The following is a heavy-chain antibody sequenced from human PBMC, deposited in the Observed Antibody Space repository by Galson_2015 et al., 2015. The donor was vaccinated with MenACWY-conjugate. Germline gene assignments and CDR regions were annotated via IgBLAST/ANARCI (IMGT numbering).Heavy chain of an antibody. Sequence: SLRLSCAASGFTFSSYWMHWVRQAPGKGLVWVSLINSDGSSTSYADSVEGRFTISRDNAKNTLYLQMNSLRAEDTVVYYCAVYCSSTRCYGASGGYWGQGTLVTVSS. J-gene: IGHJ4*02. D-gene: IGHD2-2*01. CDR1: GFTFSSYW. CDR2: INSDGSST. CDR3: AVYCSSTRCYGASGGY. V-gene: IGHV3-74*01.